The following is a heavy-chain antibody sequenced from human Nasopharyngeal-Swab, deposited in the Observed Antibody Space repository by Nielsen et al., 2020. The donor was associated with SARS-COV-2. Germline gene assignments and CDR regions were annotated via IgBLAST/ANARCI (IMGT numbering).Heavy chain of an antibody. CDR1: GFSLSAHW. D-gene: IGHD3-22*01. V-gene: IGHV3-7*03. CDR3: AKGYDTSVYYSDY. CDR2: IKRDGSQK. Sequence: GESLKISCAASGFSLSAHWMSWVRQAPGKGPEWLANIKRDGSQKNYADSVKGRFTISRDNAKNSLYLQMNNLRTEDTAFYYCAKGYDTSVYYSDYWGQGTLVTVSS. J-gene: IGHJ4*02.